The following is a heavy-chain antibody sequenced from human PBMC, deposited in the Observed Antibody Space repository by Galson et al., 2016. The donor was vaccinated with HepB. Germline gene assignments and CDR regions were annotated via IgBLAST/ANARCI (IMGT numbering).Heavy chain of an antibody. CDR3: ARMPDS. J-gene: IGHJ4*02. Sequence: QIQLQESGPGLVKPSQTLSLTCTVSGGSITSGTKYWTWIRQPAGKGLEWIGGIPTSGTANYNPPLRSRVTISLATSKTPLSLKLRSVAASDTAMYYCARMPDSWGQGTLVTVSS. CDR1: GGSITSGTKY. CDR2: IPTSGTA. V-gene: IGHV4-61*02. D-gene: IGHD2-2*01.